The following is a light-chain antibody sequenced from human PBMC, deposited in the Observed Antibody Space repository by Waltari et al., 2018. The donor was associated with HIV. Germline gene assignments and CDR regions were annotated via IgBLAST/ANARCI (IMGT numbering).Light chain of an antibody. J-gene: IGLJ2*01. CDR1: SRDVGGYNY. Sequence: QSALTQPPSASGSPGQSVTIPCTGTSRDVGGYNYVSWYQQHPGKAPKLSIAEVSKRPSGVPDRFSGSKSGSTASLTVSGLQAEDEADYYCSSYAGSINVLFGGGTKLAVL. CDR3: SSYAGSINVL. V-gene: IGLV2-8*01. CDR2: EVS.